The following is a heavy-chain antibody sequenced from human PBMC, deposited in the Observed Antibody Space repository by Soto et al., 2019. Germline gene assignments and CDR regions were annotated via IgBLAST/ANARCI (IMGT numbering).Heavy chain of an antibody. J-gene: IGHJ6*02. Sequence: SETLSLTCTVSGGSVSSGSYYWSWLRPPPGKGLEWIGYIYYSGSTNYNPSLKSRVTISVDTSKNQFSLKLSSVTAADTAVYYCARDPLGFGELLSYYYGMDVWGQGTTVT. CDR2: IYYSGST. V-gene: IGHV4-61*01. CDR1: GGSVSSGSYY. D-gene: IGHD3-10*01. CDR3: ARDPLGFGELLSYYYGMDV.